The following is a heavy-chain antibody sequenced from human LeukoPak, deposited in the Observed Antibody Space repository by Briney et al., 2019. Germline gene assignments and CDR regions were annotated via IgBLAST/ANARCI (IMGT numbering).Heavy chain of an antibody. V-gene: IGHV4-59*12. CDR1: GGSIRNYY. CDR3: ARIPSPGWFDP. Sequence: SETLSLTCTVSGGSIRNYYWTWIRQPPGKGLEWVGYISDGGGSNYNPSLKSRVTISVDTSKNQFSLSLTSVTAADTAVYYCARIPSPGWFDPWGQGTLVTVSS. J-gene: IGHJ5*02. CDR2: ISDGGGS.